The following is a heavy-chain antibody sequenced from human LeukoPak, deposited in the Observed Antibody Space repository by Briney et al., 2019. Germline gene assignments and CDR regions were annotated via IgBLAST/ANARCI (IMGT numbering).Heavy chain of an antibody. V-gene: IGHV4-30-4*01. CDR3: ARHRPEGSYPLDS. CDR2: IYYSGST. CDR1: GGSISSGDYY. J-gene: IGHJ4*02. Sequence: PSETLSLTCTVSGGSISSGDYYWSWIRQPPGKGLEWIGYIYYSGSTYYNPPLKSRVTISVDTSKNQFSLKLSSVTAADTAVYYCARHRPEGSYPLDSWGQGALVTVSS.